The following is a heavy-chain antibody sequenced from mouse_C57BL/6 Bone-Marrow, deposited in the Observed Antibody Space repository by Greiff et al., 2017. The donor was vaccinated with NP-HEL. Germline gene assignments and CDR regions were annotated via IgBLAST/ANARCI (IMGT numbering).Heavy chain of an antibody. Sequence: EVMLVESGGGLVKPGGSLKLSCAASGFTFSSYAMSWVRQTPEKRLEWVATISDGGSYTYYPDNVKGRFTISRDNAKNNLYLQMSHLKSEDTAMYYCARAPYYYGSSLYAMDYWGQGTSVTVSS. J-gene: IGHJ4*01. CDR2: ISDGGSYT. D-gene: IGHD1-1*01. V-gene: IGHV5-4*03. CDR1: GFTFSSYA. CDR3: ARAPYYYGSSLYAMDY.